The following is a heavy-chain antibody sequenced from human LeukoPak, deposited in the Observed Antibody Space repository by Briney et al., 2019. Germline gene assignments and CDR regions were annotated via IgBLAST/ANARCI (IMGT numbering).Heavy chain of an antibody. V-gene: IGHV3-30*02. Sequence: GGSLRLSCAASGFTFSSYGMHWVRQAPGKGLEWVAFIRYDGSNKYYADSVKGRFTISRDNSKNTLYLQMNSLRAEDTAVYYCARDAKYYFDSSGYHWGQGTQVTVSS. CDR1: GFTFSSYG. CDR2: IRYDGSNK. D-gene: IGHD3-22*01. J-gene: IGHJ4*02. CDR3: ARDAKYYFDSSGYH.